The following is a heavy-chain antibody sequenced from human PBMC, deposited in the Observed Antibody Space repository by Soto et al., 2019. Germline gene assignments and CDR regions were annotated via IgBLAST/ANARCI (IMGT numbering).Heavy chain of an antibody. V-gene: IGHV1-3*01. CDR1: GYTFSAYT. D-gene: IGHD3-3*02. CDR2: INAGSGNT. Sequence: ASVKVSCKATGYTFSAYTMNWVRQAPGQSIEWMGCINAGSGNTKYSQNFQGRVSITRDTSASTVYMELTGLTSEDTAVYYCARDTETLGPRANDALDIWGQGTMVPVSS. J-gene: IGHJ3*02. CDR3: ARDTETLGPRANDALDI.